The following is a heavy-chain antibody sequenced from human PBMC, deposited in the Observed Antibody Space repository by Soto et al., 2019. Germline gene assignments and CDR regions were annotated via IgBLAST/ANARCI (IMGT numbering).Heavy chain of an antibody. CDR2: ISYDGSNK. D-gene: IGHD2-2*01. J-gene: IGHJ4*02. V-gene: IGHV3-30-3*01. CDR3: ASLAAIRGVY. CDR1: GFTFSSYA. Sequence: PGGSLRLSCAASGFTFSSYAMHWVRQAPGKGLEWVAVISYDGSNKYYADSVKGRFTISRDKSKNTLYLQMNSLRAEDTAVYYCASLAAIRGVYWGQGTLVTVSS.